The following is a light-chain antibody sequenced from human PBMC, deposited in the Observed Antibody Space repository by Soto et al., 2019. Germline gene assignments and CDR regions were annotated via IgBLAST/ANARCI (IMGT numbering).Light chain of an antibody. Sequence: IQMTQSPSSVSASVGDRVTITCRASQDVKSWLAWYQQKPGKAPKLLINAASTLHTGVPSRFSGSGAGTEFNFTISAVQPEDFPTYYCQQGINFPLTFGGGTRVEIK. J-gene: IGKJ4*01. CDR3: QQGINFPLT. V-gene: IGKV1-12*01. CDR2: AAS. CDR1: QDVKSW.